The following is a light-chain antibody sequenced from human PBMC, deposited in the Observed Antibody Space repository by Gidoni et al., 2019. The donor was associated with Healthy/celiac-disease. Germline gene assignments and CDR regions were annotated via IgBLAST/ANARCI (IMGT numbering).Light chain of an antibody. Sequence: AIRMTQSPSSFSASTGDRVTITCRASPGISSYLAWYQQKPGKAPKLLIYAAATLQSGVPSRFSGSGSGTDFTLTISCLQSEDFATYYCQHYYSYPWAFGQGTKVEIK. CDR1: PGISSY. J-gene: IGKJ1*01. CDR2: AAA. CDR3: QHYYSYPWA. V-gene: IGKV1-8*01.